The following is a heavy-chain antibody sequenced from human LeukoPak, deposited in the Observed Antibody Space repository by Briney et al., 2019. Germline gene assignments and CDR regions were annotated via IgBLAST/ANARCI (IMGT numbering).Heavy chain of an antibody. CDR2: IYTSGIT. D-gene: IGHD2-15*01. CDR1: GGSISTYY. J-gene: IGHJ4*02. V-gene: IGHV4-4*07. CDR3: ARVACSGGSCYHFDY. Sequence: PSETLSLTCTVSGGSISTYYWTWIRQPAGKGLEWIGRIYTSGITDYNPSLKSRVTVSVDTSKNQFSLKLSSVTAADTAVYHCARVACSGGSCYHFDYWGQGTLVTVSS.